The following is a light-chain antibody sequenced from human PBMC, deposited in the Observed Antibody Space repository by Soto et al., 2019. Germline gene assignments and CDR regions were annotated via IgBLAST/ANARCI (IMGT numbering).Light chain of an antibody. CDR1: HRVSSH. V-gene: IGKV3D-15*01. CDR2: AAS. J-gene: IGKJ5*01. CDR3: QQRSNWPIT. Sequence: EIVMTQSPVTLSGSPGYTATLSCGASHRVSSHLAWYQQRPGQAPRLRIKAASTRATGIPVRFSGSGAETEVTLTIRSLQSEDFGLYYCQQRSNWPITFGQGTRLEIK.